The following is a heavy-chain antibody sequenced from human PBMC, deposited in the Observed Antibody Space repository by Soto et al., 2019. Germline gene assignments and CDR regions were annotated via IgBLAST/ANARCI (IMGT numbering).Heavy chain of an antibody. J-gene: IGHJ3*02. D-gene: IGHD2-21*02. V-gene: IGHV3-49*03. CDR1: GFTFGDYA. CDR2: IRSKAYGGTT. Sequence: GGSLRLSCTASGFTFGDYAMSWFRQAPGKGLEWVGFIRSKAYGGTTEYAASVKGRFTISRDDSKSIAYLQMNSLKTEDTAVYYCTRDSVVVPDDAFDIWGQGTMVTVSS. CDR3: TRDSVVVPDDAFDI.